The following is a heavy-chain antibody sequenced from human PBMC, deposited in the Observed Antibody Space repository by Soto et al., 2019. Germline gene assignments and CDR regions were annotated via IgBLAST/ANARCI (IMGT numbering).Heavy chain of an antibody. D-gene: IGHD2-15*01. J-gene: IGHJ3*02. CDR3: AREPRYCRGGSCSITGDAYDI. V-gene: IGHV3-66*01. CDR1: GFILSDIY. CDR2: ISNRGDT. Sequence: GGSLRLSSTASGFILSDIYVNWVRQAPGKGLEWVSVISNRGDTHYADSVRGRFSLSRDISDNTLHLQMNNLRVEDTAVYYCAREPRYCRGGSCSITGDAYDIWGQGTMVTVSS.